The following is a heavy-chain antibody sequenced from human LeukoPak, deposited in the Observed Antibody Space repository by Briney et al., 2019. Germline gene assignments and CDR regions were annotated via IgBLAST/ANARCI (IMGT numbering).Heavy chain of an antibody. V-gene: IGHV4-4*08. D-gene: IGHD3-9*01. CDR3: AASVSQYFGQDV. CDR1: GGSISSYY. J-gene: IGHJ6*04. Sequence: SETLSLTCSVSGGSISSYYLSWIRQPLGKGLEWIGYIYSTGTTDYNPSLNSRVTMSLDTSKNHFSLKLTSMTAADTAIYYCAASVSQYFGQDVWGKGTTVIVSS. CDR2: IYSTGTT.